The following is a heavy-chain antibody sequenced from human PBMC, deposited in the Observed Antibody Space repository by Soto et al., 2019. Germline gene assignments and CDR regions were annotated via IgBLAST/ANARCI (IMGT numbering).Heavy chain of an antibody. Sequence: GGSLRLSCTTSGFTFNTYGMYWVRQAPGKGLERVAIIWYDGSNKYYGDSVKGRFTISRDNSKNTLYLQMNSLRAEDTALYYCARGDCTGAYCYSWPFNYGVDVWGQGTTVTVSS. CDR2: IWYDGSNK. J-gene: IGHJ6*02. CDR1: GFTFNTYG. CDR3: ARGDCTGAYCYSWPFNYGVDV. V-gene: IGHV3-33*08. D-gene: IGHD2-15*01.